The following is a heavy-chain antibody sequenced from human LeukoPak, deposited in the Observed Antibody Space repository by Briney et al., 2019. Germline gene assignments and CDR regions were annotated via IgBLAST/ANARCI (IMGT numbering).Heavy chain of an antibody. Sequence: GGSLRLSCAASGFTFSSYAMHWVRQAPGKGLEWVAVISYDGSNKYYADSVKGRFTISRDNSKNTLYLQMNSLRAEDTAVYYCARRMVRGDNYYYYGMDVWGQGTTVTVSS. CDR1: GFTFSSYA. D-gene: IGHD3-10*01. V-gene: IGHV3-30*04. J-gene: IGHJ6*02. CDR2: ISYDGSNK. CDR3: ARRMVRGDNYYYYGMDV.